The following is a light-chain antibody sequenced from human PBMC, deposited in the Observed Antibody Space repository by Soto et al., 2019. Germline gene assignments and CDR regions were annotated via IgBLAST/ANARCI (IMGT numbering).Light chain of an antibody. Sequence: QSALTQPASVSGSPGQSITISCTGTNSDVGNYNHVSWYQQHPGKAPKLMIYEVSKRPSGVSNRFSGSKSANTASLTISGLQAADEAVYYCCSFARSSTWIFGGGTKLTVL. CDR3: CSFARSSTWI. CDR1: NSDVGNYNH. CDR2: EVS. V-gene: IGLV2-23*02. J-gene: IGLJ2*01.